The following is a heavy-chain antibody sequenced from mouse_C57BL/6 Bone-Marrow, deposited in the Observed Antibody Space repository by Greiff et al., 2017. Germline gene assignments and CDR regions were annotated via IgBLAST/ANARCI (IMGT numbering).Heavy chain of an antibody. J-gene: IGHJ4*01. CDR3: ARLGNYYGSSPHYYAMDC. V-gene: IGHV1-18*01. CDR2: INPNNGGT. Sequence: EVQGVESGPELVKPGASVKIPCKASGYTFTDYNMDWVKQSHGKSLEWIGDINPNNGGTIYNQKFKGKATLTVDKSSSTAYMELRSLTSEDTAVYYCARLGNYYGSSPHYYAMDCWGRGTSVTVSS. CDR1: GYTFTDYN. D-gene: IGHD1-1*01.